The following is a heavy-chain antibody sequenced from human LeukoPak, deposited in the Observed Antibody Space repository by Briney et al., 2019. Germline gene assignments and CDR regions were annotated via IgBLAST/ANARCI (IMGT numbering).Heavy chain of an antibody. D-gene: IGHD3-3*01. Sequence: SETLSLTCAVYGGSFSGYYWSWIRQPPGKGLEWIGEINHSGSTNYNPSLKSRVTISVDTSKNQFSLKLSSVTAANTAVYYCARRSNRGHRQSTSKNAVFGYWGQGTLVTVSS. CDR3: ARRSNRGHRQSTSKNAVFGY. V-gene: IGHV4-34*01. CDR1: GGSFSGYY. CDR2: INHSGST. J-gene: IGHJ4*02.